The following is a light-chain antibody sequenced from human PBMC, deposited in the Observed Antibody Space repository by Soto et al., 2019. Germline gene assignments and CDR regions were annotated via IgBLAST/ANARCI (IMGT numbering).Light chain of an antibody. V-gene: IGKV3-20*01. CDR2: GVS. CDR1: KSVSSNY. CDR3: QQYGSSGT. Sequence: PGERATLSCRASKSVSSNYFAWXQQXPGXXPXXLIYGVSSRATGIPDRFSGSGSGTDFTLTISGLEPEDFAVYYCQQYGSSGTFGQGTKVDIK. J-gene: IGKJ1*01.